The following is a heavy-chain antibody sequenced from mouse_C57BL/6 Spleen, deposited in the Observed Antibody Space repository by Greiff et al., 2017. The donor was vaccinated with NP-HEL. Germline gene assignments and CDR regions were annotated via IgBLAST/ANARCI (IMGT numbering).Heavy chain of an antibody. CDR2: IDPSDSYT. V-gene: IGHV1-59*01. CDR3: ARSDGYYGKGYFDY. D-gene: IGHD2-3*01. CDR1: GYTFTSYW. J-gene: IGHJ2*01. Sequence: QVQLQQPGAELVRPGTSVKLSCKASGYTFTSYWMHWVKQRPGQGLEWIGVIDPSDSYTNYNQKFKGKATLTVDTSSSTAYMQLSSLTSEDSAVYYCARSDGYYGKGYFDYWGQGTTLTVSS.